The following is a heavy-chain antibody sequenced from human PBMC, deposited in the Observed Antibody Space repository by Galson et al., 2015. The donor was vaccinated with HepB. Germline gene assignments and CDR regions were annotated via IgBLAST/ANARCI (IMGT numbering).Heavy chain of an antibody. CDR2: ITSSSSYI. V-gene: IGHV3-21*01. CDR3: ARFGYESQISFDY. CDR1: GFMFNSHT. J-gene: IGHJ4*02. D-gene: IGHD5-12*01. Sequence: SLRLSCAASGFMFNSHTMNWVRQAPEKGLEWVSSITSSSSYIYYADSVKGRFTISRDNAKNSLYLQMNSLRAEDTAVYYCARFGYESQISFDYWGQGALVTVSS.